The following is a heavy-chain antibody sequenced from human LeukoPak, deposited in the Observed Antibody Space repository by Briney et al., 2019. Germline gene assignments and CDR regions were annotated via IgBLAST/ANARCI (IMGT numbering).Heavy chain of an antibody. J-gene: IGHJ4*02. D-gene: IGHD3-10*01. Sequence: SETLSLTCTVSSGSISSYYWSWIRQPPGMGLEWIGYIYYSGSSNYNPSFKSRVTMSVDTSKKQFSLRVSSVTAADTAVYYCARTESYVDHWGQGTLVTVSS. CDR2: IYYSGSS. V-gene: IGHV4-59*01. CDR1: SGSISSYY. CDR3: ARTESYVDH.